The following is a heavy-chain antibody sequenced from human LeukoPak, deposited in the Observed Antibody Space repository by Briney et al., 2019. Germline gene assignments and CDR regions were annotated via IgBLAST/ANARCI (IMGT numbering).Heavy chain of an antibody. CDR3: ARDYGKYSSSWPTNDY. J-gene: IGHJ4*02. CDR1: GYTFTSYG. CDR2: ISAYNGNT. Sequence: GASVKVSCKASGYTFTSYGISWVRQAPGQGLEWMGWISAYNGNTNYAQKLQGRVTMTTDTSTSTAYMELRSLRSDDTAVYYCARDYGKYSSSWPTNDYWGQGTLVTVSS. V-gene: IGHV1-18*01. D-gene: IGHD6-13*01.